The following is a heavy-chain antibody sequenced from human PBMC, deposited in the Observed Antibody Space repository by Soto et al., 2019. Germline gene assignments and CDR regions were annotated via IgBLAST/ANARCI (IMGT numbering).Heavy chain of an antibody. D-gene: IGHD3-16*02. V-gene: IGHV4-34*01. CDR2: INHSGST. CDR3: ARKHRYSGYTTATLDY. CDR1: GGSFSGYS. Sequence: SETLSRTCAVSGGSFSGYSWSWIRQPPGKGLEWIGEINHSGSTNYNPSLKSRVTISVDTSKNQFSLKLSSVTAADTAVYYCARKHRYSGYTTATLDYWGQGTLVS. J-gene: IGHJ4*02.